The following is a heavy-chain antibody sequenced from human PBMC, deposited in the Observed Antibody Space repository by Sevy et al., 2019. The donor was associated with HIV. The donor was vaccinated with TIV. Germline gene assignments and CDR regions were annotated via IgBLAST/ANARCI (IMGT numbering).Heavy chain of an antibody. V-gene: IGHV3-23*01. CDR3: AKGITMIVVVSFDY. CDR2: ISGSGGST. J-gene: IGHJ4*02. CDR1: GFTFSSYA. Sequence: GGSLRLSCAASGFTFSSYAVSWVRQAPGKGLEWVSAISGSGGSTYYADSVKGRFTISRDNSKNTLYLQMNSLRAEDTAVYYCAKGITMIVVVSFDYWGQGTLVTVSS. D-gene: IGHD3-22*01.